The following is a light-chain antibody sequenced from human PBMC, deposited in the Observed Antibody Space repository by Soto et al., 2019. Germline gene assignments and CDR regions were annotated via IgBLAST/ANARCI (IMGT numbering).Light chain of an antibody. V-gene: IGKV1-27*01. J-gene: IGKJ1*01. CDR2: AAS. CDR3: QKYNSAPRT. Sequence: DIQMTQTQSSLSASVGDRVTITCRASQGIGNYLAWYQQKPGKVPKLLIYAASTLQSGVPSRFSGSGSGTDFTLTISSLQPEDVATYYCQKYNSAPRTFGQGTKVDIK. CDR1: QGIGNY.